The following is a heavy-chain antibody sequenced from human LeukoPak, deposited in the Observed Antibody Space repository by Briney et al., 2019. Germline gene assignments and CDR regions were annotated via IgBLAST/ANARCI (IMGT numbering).Heavy chain of an antibody. J-gene: IGHJ6*03. Sequence: GGSLRLSCAASGFTFSSYNLNWVRQAPGKGLEWVSSISSSSSYIYYADSVKGRFTISRDNAKNSLYLQMNSLRAEDTAVYYCARAQTYYYYYYMDVWGKGTTVTISS. CDR1: GFTFSSYN. V-gene: IGHV3-21*01. CDR3: ARAQTYYYYYYMDV. CDR2: ISSSSSYI.